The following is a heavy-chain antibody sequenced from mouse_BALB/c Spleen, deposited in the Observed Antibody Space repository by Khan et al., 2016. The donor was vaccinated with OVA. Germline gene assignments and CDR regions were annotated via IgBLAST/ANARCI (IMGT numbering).Heavy chain of an antibody. CDR2: ISTYYGDA. Sequence: QIQLVQSGAELVRPGVSVKISCKGSGYTFTDFTMHWVKQSHAKSLEWIGVISTYYGDATYNQKFKGKATMTVDKSSSTAYMELARLTSEDSAIXLCARGGGGDRFAYWGQGTLVTVSA. CDR1: GYTFTDFT. CDR3: ARGGGGDRFAY. V-gene: IGHV1S137*01. J-gene: IGHJ3*01.